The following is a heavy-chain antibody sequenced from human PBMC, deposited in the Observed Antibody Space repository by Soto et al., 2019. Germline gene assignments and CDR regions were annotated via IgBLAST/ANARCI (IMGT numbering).Heavy chain of an antibody. CDR3: ARWGGYSGSGYDAFDI. V-gene: IGHV5-51*01. Sequence: LNISCKGSGYSFTSYWIGWVRQMPGKGLEWMGIIYPGDSDTRYSPSFQGQVTISADKSISTAYLQWSSLKASDTAMYYCARWGGYSGSGYDAFDIWGQGTMVTVSS. CDR2: IYPGDSDT. J-gene: IGHJ3*02. D-gene: IGHD1-26*01. CDR1: GYSFTSYW.